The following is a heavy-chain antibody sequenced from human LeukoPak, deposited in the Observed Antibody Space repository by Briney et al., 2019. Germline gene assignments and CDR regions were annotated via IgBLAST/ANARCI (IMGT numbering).Heavy chain of an antibody. CDR1: GGSIDSFY. Sequence: SETPSLTCSVSGGSIDSFYWSWIRQPPGKGLEWIGYIYYSGGTDYNPSLESRVTISVDTSKNQFSLKLTSVTAADTAVYYCANILYNVGHFDYWGQGILVTVSS. D-gene: IGHD2-21*01. CDR2: IYYSGGT. J-gene: IGHJ4*02. CDR3: ANILYNVGHFDY. V-gene: IGHV4-59*01.